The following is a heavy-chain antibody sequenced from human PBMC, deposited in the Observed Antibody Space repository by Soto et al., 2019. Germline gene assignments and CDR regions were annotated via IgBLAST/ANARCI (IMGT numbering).Heavy chain of an antibody. D-gene: IGHD2-15*01. Sequence: QVQVVQSGAEVKTPVASVKVACKASGYSFDTFGMSWVRQAPGQGLEWMGWISIEKGDTNSAQKFQDRVTMTTDTSTSTAYMELRSLTSDDTAVYYCARYYCSVGSCFTCWHFDLWGRGTLVTVSS. J-gene: IGHJ2*01. CDR1: GYSFDTFG. CDR3: ARYYCSVGSCFTCWHFDL. CDR2: ISIEKGDT. V-gene: IGHV1-18*01.